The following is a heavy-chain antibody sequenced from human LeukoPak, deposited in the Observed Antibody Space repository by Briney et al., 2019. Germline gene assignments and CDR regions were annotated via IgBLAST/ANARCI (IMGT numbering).Heavy chain of an antibody. Sequence: ASVKVSCKASGGTFSSYAISWVPQAPGQGLEWMGRIIPIFGTANYAQKFQGRVTITTDDSTGTAYMELSSLRSEDPAVYYCAREEAAAAVPYYYYYYMDVSGQGTTVTVSS. CDR3: AREEAAAAVPYYYYYYMDV. CDR1: GGTFSSYA. CDR2: IIPIFGTA. D-gene: IGHD6-13*01. V-gene: IGHV1-69*05. J-gene: IGHJ6*03.